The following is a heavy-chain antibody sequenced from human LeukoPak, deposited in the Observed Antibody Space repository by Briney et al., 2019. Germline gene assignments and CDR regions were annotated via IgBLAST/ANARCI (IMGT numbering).Heavy chain of an antibody. CDR3: ARARPPWGELKSNWFDP. CDR1: GYTFTDYT. J-gene: IGHJ5*02. Sequence: GASVKVSCKASGYTFTDYTMHWLRRAPGQRLDWMGWINGGSGNTKYSPEFQGRVTITRDTSASTAYMELSSLRSEDTAVYYCARARPPWGELKSNWFDPWGQGTLVTVSS. D-gene: IGHD2-15*01. CDR2: INGGSGNT. V-gene: IGHV1-3*01.